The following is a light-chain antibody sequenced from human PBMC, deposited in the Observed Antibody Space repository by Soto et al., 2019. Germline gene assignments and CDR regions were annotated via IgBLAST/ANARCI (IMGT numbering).Light chain of an antibody. V-gene: IGKV3-11*01. Sequence: EIVLTQSPATPSLSPGERATLSFRASQSVSSYLAWYQQKPGQAPRLLIYGASNRATGIPDRFSGSGSGTDFTLTISRLEPEDFEVYYCQQFSSYPLTFGGGTKVDIK. J-gene: IGKJ4*01. CDR2: GAS. CDR1: QSVSSY. CDR3: QQFSSYPLT.